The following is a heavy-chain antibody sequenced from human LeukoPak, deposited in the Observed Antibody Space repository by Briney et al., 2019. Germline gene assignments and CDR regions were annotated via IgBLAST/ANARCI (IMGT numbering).Heavy chain of an antibody. CDR3: ARAREGSSGHFDY. V-gene: IGHV4-59*01. CDR2: IYYSGST. J-gene: IGHJ4*02. D-gene: IGHD3-22*01. Sequence: SETLSLTCTVSGGSISSYYWSWIRQPPGKGLEWIGYIYYSGSTNYNPSLKSRVTISVDTSKNPFSLKLSSVTAADTAVYYCARAREGSSGHFDYWGQGTLVTVSS. CDR1: GGSISSYY.